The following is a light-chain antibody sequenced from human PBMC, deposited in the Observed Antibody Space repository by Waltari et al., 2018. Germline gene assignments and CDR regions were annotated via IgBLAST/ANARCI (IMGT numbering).Light chain of an antibody. V-gene: IGLV1-51*01. CDR3: GTWDNSLSSV. J-gene: IGLJ7*01. CDR1: SSPIGNNF. Sequence: QSVLTQPPSVSAAPGQKVTISCSGSSSPIGNNFVSWYRQFPGTAPKLLIYDDNKRPSGIPDRFSGSKSGTSATLAITGLQTGDEADYYCGTWDNSLSSVFGGGTHLTVL. CDR2: DDN.